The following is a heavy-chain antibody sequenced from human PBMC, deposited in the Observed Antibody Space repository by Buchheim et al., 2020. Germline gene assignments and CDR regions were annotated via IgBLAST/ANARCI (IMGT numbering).Heavy chain of an antibody. J-gene: IGHJ4*02. V-gene: IGHV3-33*01. CDR3: ARDIYCSSTSCYWALDY. Sequence: QVQLVESGGGVVQPGRSLRLSCAASGFTFSSYGMHWVRQAPGKGLEWVAVLWYDGSNKYYADSVKGRFTISRDNSKNTLYLQMNSLRAEDTAVYYCARDIYCSSTSCYWALDYWGQGTL. CDR1: GFTFSSYG. D-gene: IGHD2-2*01. CDR2: LWYDGSNK.